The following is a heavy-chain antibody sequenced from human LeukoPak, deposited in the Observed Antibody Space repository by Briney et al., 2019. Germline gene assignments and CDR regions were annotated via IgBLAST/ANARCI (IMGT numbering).Heavy chain of an antibody. CDR2: TSSGGQTT. D-gene: IGHD2-8*01. J-gene: IGHJ5*01. CDR3: ARDQGVNPGWFAS. V-gene: IGHV3-11*04. CDR1: GFSFNVHY. Sequence: GGSLRLSCAASGFSFNVHYMAWVRQAPGKGLQWVAYTSSGGQTTNYADSVRGRVTISRDNGRGSLYLEMSSLRSDDTAVYYCARDQGVNPGWFASWGQGTLVTV.